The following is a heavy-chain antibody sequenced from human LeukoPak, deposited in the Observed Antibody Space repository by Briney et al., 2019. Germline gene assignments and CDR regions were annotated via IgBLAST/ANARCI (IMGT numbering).Heavy chain of an antibody. CDR2: ISSSGSTI. CDR1: GFTFSDYY. D-gene: IGHD2-15*01. J-gene: IGHJ6*02. V-gene: IGHV3-11*01. CDR3: ARDSDCSGGSCYGVDV. Sequence: GGSQRLSCAASGFTFSDYYMSWIRQAPGKGLEWVSYISSSGSTIYYADSVKGRFTISRDNAKNSLYLQMNSLRAEDTAVYYCARDSDCSGGSCYGVDVWGQGTTVTVSS.